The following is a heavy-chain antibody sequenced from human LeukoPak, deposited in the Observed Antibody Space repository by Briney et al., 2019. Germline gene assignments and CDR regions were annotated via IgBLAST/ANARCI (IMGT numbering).Heavy chain of an antibody. CDR3: ARAGPGGSGSYQVDWFDP. D-gene: IGHD1-26*01. CDR2: INHSGST. CDR1: GGSFSGYY. V-gene: IGHV4-34*01. J-gene: IGHJ5*02. Sequence: PSETLSLTCAVYGGSFSGYYWSWIRQPPGKGLEWIGEINHSGSTSYNPSLKSRVTISVDTSKNQFSLKLSSVTAADTAVYYCARAGPGGSGSYQVDWFDPWGQGTLVTVSS.